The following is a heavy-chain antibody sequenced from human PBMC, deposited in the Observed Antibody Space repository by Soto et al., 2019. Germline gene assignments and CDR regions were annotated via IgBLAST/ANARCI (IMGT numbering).Heavy chain of an antibody. CDR2: IYSGGST. Sequence: EVQLVESGGGLVQPGGSLRLSCAASGFTVSSNYMSWVRQAPGKGLEWVSVIYSGGSTYYADSVKGRFTISRHNSKNTLYLQMNSLRAEDTAVYYCARGRDCGGDCPNWFDPWGQGTLVTGSS. CDR1: GFTVSSNY. V-gene: IGHV3-53*04. CDR3: ARGRDCGGDCPNWFDP. D-gene: IGHD2-21*02. J-gene: IGHJ5*02.